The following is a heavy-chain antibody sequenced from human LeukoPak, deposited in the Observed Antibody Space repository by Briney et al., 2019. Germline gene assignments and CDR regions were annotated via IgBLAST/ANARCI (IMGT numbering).Heavy chain of an antibody. CDR3: ARDTHYYGSGSPAFDI. CDR1: GFTFSSYE. J-gene: IGHJ3*02. Sequence: PGGSLRLSCAASGFTFSSYEMNWVRQAPGKGLEWVSYISSSGSTIHYADSVKGRFTVSRDNAKNSLYLQMNSLRAEDTALYFCARDTHYYGSGSPAFDIWGQGTMVTVSS. D-gene: IGHD3-10*01. V-gene: IGHV3-48*03. CDR2: ISSSGSTI.